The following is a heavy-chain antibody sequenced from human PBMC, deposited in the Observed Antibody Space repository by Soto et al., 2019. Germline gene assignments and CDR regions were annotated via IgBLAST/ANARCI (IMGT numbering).Heavy chain of an antibody. CDR3: ARAPSAGYSSGLYVGYYYYYGKDV. J-gene: IGHJ6*02. CDR1: GYTFTSYG. V-gene: IGHV1-18*01. Sequence: ASVKVSCKASGYTFTSYGISWVRQAPGQGLEWMGWISAYNGNTNYAQKLQGRVTMTTDTSTSTAYMELRSLRSDDTAVYYCARAPSAGYSSGLYVGYYYYYGKDVRGQATTVTVYS. CDR2: ISAYNGNT. D-gene: IGHD6-19*01.